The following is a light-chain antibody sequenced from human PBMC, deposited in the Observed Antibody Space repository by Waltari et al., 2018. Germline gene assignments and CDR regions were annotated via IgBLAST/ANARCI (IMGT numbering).Light chain of an antibody. CDR1: ESVSSN. CDR2: GAS. V-gene: IGKV3-15*01. Sequence: EIVMTQSPATLSVSPGERATLSCRASESVSSNVAWYQQKPGHAPRLLIYGASTRATGVPAKFRGSGSGTDFTLTISSLQSEDFAVYYCQQYYHWVAFGGGTWVQIK. CDR3: QQYYHWVA. J-gene: IGKJ4*01.